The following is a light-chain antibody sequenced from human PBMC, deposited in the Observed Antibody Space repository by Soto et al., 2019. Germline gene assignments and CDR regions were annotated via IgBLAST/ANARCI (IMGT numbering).Light chain of an antibody. Sequence: DVVMTQTPLSLSVAPGQPASISCKSSQSLLHITGETFLFWYLQKPGQSPQLLIYEVSTRVSGVPDRFSGSGSVTDFTLEISRVETDDVGIYDCVQSTQLPPTFGQGTRLGIE. J-gene: IGKJ5*01. CDR3: VQSTQLPPT. CDR1: QSLLHITGETF. V-gene: IGKV2D-29*02. CDR2: EVS.